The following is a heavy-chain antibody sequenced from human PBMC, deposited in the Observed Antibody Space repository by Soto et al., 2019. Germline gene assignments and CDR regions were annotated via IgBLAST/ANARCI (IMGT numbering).Heavy chain of an antibody. CDR3: ARQYSSSSEYDDWFDP. CDR1: GGSISSGGYY. J-gene: IGHJ5*02. D-gene: IGHD6-6*01. CDR2: IYYSGST. Sequence: SETLSLTCTVSGGSISSGGYYWSWIRQHPGKGLEWIGYIYYSGSTYYNPSLKSRVTISVDTSKNQFSLKLSSVTAADTAVYYCARQYSSSSEYDDWFDPWGQGTLVTVSS. V-gene: IGHV4-31*03.